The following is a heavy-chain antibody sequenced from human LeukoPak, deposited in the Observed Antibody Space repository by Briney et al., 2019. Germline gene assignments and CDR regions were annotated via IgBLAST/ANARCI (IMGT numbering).Heavy chain of an antibody. CDR1: GFIFSNAW. Sequence: GGSLRLSCAASGFIFSNAWMSWVRQAPGKGLEWVGRIKSKADGGTIDYAAPVKGRFTISRDNSKNTLYLQMNSLRAEDTAVYYCARERGSYDYWGQGTLVTVSS. V-gene: IGHV3-15*01. J-gene: IGHJ4*02. CDR3: ARERGSYDY. D-gene: IGHD1-26*01. CDR2: IKSKADGGTI.